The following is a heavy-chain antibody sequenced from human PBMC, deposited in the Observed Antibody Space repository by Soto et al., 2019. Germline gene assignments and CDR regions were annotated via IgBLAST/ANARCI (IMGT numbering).Heavy chain of an antibody. CDR3: ARSAYGDYTVLGAFDI. Sequence: QVQLVESGGGVVQPGRSLRLSCAASGFTFSSYGMHWVRQAPGKGLEWVAVIWYDGSNKYYADSVKGRFTISRDNSKNTLYLQMNSLRAEDTAVYYCARSAYGDYTVLGAFDIWGQGTMVTVSS. CDR2: IWYDGSNK. CDR1: GFTFSSYG. V-gene: IGHV3-33*01. D-gene: IGHD4-17*01. J-gene: IGHJ3*02.